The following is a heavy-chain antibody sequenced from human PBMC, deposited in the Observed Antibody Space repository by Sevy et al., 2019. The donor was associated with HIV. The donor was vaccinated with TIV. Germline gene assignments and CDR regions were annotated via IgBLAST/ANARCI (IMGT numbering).Heavy chain of an antibody. V-gene: IGHV3-23*01. CDR2: ISGSGRST. CDR3: AKGYCSGGSCPSDYYYYGMDV. D-gene: IGHD2-15*01. Sequence: VGSLRLSCAASGFTFSTYAMNWVRQAPGKELEWVSSISGSGRSTYYADSVEGRFTISRHNSKNTLYLQMNSLRADDTAVYFCAKGYCSGGSCPSDYYYYGMDVWGQGTTVTVSS. J-gene: IGHJ6*02. CDR1: GFTFSTYA.